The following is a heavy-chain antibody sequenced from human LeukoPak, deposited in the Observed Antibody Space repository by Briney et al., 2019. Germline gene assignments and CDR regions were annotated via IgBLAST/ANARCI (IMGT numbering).Heavy chain of an antibody. V-gene: IGHV5-51*01. CDR1: GYSFTNYW. Sequence: GESLKISCKGSGYSFTNYWIGWVRQMPGKGLEWMGIVFPGDSGTRCSPSFQGQVTISADKSISTAYLRWSSLKASDTAMFYCTRHTDIYASPDYWGQGTLVTVSS. CDR3: TRHTDIYASPDY. D-gene: IGHD3-10*01. CDR2: VFPGDSGT. J-gene: IGHJ4*02.